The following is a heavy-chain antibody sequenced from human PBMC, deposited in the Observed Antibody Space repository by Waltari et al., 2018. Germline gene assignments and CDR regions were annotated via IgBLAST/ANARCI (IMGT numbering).Heavy chain of an antibody. J-gene: IGHJ1*01. CDR3: ARGGEMATDYFQH. Sequence: QVQLVQSGAEVKKPESSVKVSCKASVGTFSSYAISWVRQAPGQGLEWMGRIIPIFGTANYAQKFQGRVTITADKSTSTAYMGLSSLRSEDTAVYYCARGGEMATDYFQHCGQGTMVTVPS. CDR2: IIPIFGTA. CDR1: VGTFSSYA. V-gene: IGHV1-69*08. D-gene: IGHD5-12*01.